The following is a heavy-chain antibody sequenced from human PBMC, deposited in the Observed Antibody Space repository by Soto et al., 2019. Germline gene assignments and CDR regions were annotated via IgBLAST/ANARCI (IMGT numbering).Heavy chain of an antibody. V-gene: IGHV3-74*01. CDR3: ATAGQFRFDN. J-gene: IGHJ4*02. CDR1: GFTFSTYW. Sequence: EVQLVESWGGLFQPGGSLRLSCEASGFTFSTYWMHWVRQAPGQGLVWLSRINADGRTTNYADSVRGRFTISRDNAKNTLFLQVNSLRAEDTAVYYCATAGQFRFDNWGQGALVTVSS. CDR2: INADGRTT. D-gene: IGHD2-21*01.